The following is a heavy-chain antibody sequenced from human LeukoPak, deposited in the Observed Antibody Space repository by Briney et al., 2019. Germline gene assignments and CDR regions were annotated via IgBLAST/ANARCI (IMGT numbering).Heavy chain of an antibody. Sequence: SETLSLTCAVYGGSFSGYHWSWIRQPPGKGLEWIGEINHSGSTNYNPSLKSRVTISVDTSKNQFSLKLSSVTAADTAVYYCARGGEQQLVPGGYYYYYMDVWGKGTTVTVSS. D-gene: IGHD6-13*01. CDR3: ARGGEQQLVPGGYYYYYMDV. J-gene: IGHJ6*03. CDR2: INHSGST. V-gene: IGHV4-34*01. CDR1: GGSFSGYH.